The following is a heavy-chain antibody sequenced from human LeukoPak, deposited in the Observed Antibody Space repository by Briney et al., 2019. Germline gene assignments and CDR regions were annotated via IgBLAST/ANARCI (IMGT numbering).Heavy chain of an antibody. D-gene: IGHD3-22*01. V-gene: IGHV4-59*08. J-gene: IGHJ4*02. CDR1: GGSISSYY. CDR3: ARQYSDDSSGYYFAY. CDR2: IYYSGST. Sequence: PSETLSLTCTVSGGSISSYYRSWIRQPPGKGLEWIGYIYYSGSTNYNPSLKSRVTISVDTSKNQFSLKLSSVTAADTAVYYCARQYSDDSSGYYFAYWGPGTLVTVSS.